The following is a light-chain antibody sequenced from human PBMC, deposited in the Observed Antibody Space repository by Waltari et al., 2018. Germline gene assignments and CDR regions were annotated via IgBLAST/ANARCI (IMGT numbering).Light chain of an antibody. CDR2: DDG. CDR3: QVWDSGSDHYV. CDR1: NIGSKN. J-gene: IGLJ1*01. Sequence: SYVLTQPPSVSVAPGQTARISCDGNNIGSKNVHWYQQKPGQAPVLVVYDDGDRPSGVPGRFSGSNSGNTATLTISRVDAGDEADYCCQVWDSGSDHYVFGTVTKVTVL. V-gene: IGLV3-21*02.